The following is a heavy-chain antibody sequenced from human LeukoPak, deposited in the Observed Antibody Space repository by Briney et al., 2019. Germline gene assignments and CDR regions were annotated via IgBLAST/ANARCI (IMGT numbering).Heavy chain of an antibody. Sequence: SETLSLTCTVSGGSISSYYWSWIRQPAGKGLEWIGRIYTSGSTNYNPSLKSRVTMSVDTSKNQFSLKLSSVTAADTAVYYCARDSGTYGSGSYYNNYYYYYMDVWGQGSLVTVSS. V-gene: IGHV4-4*07. J-gene: IGHJ6*03. CDR1: GGSISSYY. D-gene: IGHD3-10*01. CDR2: IYTSGST. CDR3: ARDSGTYGSGSYYNNYYYYYMDV.